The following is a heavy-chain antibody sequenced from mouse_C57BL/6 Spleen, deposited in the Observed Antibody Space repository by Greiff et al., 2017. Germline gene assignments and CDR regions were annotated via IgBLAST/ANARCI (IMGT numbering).Heavy chain of an antibody. D-gene: IGHD1-1*01. Sequence: EVKVVESGGGLVKPGGSLKLSCAASGFTFSSYAMSWVRQTPEKRLEWVATISDGGSYTYYPDNVKGRFTISRDNAKNNLYLQMSHLKSEESDVYYCARDGVVRPSCFDYWGQGTTLTVSS. CDR3: ARDGVVRPSCFDY. J-gene: IGHJ2*01. CDR2: ISDGGSYT. CDR1: GFTFSSYA. V-gene: IGHV5-4*01.